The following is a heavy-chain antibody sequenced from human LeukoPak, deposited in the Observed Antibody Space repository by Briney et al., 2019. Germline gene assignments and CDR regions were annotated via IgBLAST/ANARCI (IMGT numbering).Heavy chain of an antibody. D-gene: IGHD6-19*01. Sequence: ASVKVSCKASGYTFTGYYMHWVRQAPGQGLEWMGWINPNSGGTNYAQKFQGRVTMTTDTSTSTAYMELRSLRSDDTAVYYCARASAGCDYWGQGTLVTVSS. V-gene: IGHV1-2*02. J-gene: IGHJ4*02. CDR1: GYTFTGYY. CDR2: INPNSGGT. CDR3: ARASAGCDY.